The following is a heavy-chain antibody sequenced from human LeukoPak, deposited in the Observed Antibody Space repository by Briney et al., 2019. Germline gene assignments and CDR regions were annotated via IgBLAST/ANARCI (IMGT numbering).Heavy chain of an antibody. CDR1: GYTFGDTW. J-gene: IGHJ4*02. D-gene: IGHD3/OR15-3a*01. CDR2: IKQDGSEK. Sequence: GGSLRLSCAASGYTFGDTWMNWVRQVPGQGLEWVANIKQDGSEKFYVASVKGRFTISRDNGKSSLYLQMNSLRAEDTALYYCATSYDMGWLIGYWGQGTLVTVSS. V-gene: IGHV3-7*03. CDR3: ATSYDMGWLIGY.